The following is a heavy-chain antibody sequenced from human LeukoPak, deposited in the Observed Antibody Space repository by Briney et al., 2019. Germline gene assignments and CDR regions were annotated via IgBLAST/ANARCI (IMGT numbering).Heavy chain of an antibody. J-gene: IGHJ3*02. CDR2: IYYSGST. V-gene: IGHV4-39*01. D-gene: IGHD3-10*01. Sequence: PSETLSLTCTVSGGSISSSSYYWGWIRQPPGKGLEWIGSIYYSGSTYYNPSLKSRVTISVDTSKNQFSLKLSSVTAADTAVYYCARRGYGSGVDIWGQGTMVTVSS. CDR3: ARRGYGSGVDI. CDR1: GGSISSSSYY.